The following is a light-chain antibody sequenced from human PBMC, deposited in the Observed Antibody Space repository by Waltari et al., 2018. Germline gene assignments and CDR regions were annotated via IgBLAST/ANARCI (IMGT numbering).Light chain of an antibody. CDR1: QSVSTY. J-gene: IGKJ4*01. CDR3: QQRYKWPLT. Sequence: EIVLTQSPATLSLSPAERATLSCRASQSVSTYLAWYQRRPGQPPRLIIYDSSIRATGIPARFGGSGSETDFTLTISSLEPEDFAVYYCQQRYKWPLTFGGGSKVEI. V-gene: IGKV3-11*01. CDR2: DSS.